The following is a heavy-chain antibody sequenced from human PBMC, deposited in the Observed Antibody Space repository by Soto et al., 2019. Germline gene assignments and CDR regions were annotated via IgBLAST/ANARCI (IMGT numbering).Heavy chain of an antibody. CDR2: IKPRSGET. CDR3: AAETGADTFDY. V-gene: IGHV1-2*02. CDR1: GYNFNDYF. J-gene: IGHJ4*02. Sequence: QVHLVQSGDEVGEPGASAKVSCKASGYNFNDYFMHWVRQAPGQGLEWMGWIKPRSGETKYEQKFHGRVTLTRDMSISTAYMEVTLVTSDDTAVYSCAAETGADTFDYWGQGTLVIVST. D-gene: IGHD1-1*01.